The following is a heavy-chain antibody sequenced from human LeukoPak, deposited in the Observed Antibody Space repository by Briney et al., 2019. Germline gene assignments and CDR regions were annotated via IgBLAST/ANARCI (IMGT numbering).Heavy chain of an antibody. Sequence: PSQTLSLTCTVSGGSISSGDYYWSWIRQPPGKGLEWIGYIYYSGSTYYNPSLKSRVTISVDTSKNQFSLKLSSVTAADTAVYYCARVGDGYYYDSSGYYCVAFDPWGQGTLVTVSS. CDR2: IYYSGST. V-gene: IGHV4-30-4*08. CDR3: ARVGDGYYYDSSGYYCVAFDP. J-gene: IGHJ5*02. CDR1: GGSISSGDYY. D-gene: IGHD3-22*01.